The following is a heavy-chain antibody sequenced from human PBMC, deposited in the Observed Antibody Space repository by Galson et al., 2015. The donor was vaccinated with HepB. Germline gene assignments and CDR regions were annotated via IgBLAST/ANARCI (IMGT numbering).Heavy chain of an antibody. CDR3: AKSLVGVSYGLDV. Sequence: LRLSCAASGFTFDDYGMHWVRQVPGKGLEWVSLISWDVSETHYAESVRGRFTISRDNSKKSLYLQMNSLRPEDTASYYCAKSLVGVSYGLDVWGQGTPVTVSS. CDR1: GFTFDDYG. CDR2: ISWDVSET. J-gene: IGHJ6*02. D-gene: IGHD3-10*01. V-gene: IGHV3-43*01.